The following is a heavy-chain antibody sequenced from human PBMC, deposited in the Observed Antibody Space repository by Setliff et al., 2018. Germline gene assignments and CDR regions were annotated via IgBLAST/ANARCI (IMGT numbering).Heavy chain of an antibody. D-gene: IGHD2-21*01. J-gene: IGHJ4*02. V-gene: IGHV3-74*01. CDR1: GFMFSQSW. CDR3: ARGGRGLIYN. Sequence: GESLKISCEAPGFMFSQSWMRWVRQPPGKEVVWVSSINADGTITNYADSVKGRFTISRDNAKNTVYLEMNSLRGEDAAVYYCARGGRGLIYNWGQGTQVTVSS. CDR2: INADGTIT.